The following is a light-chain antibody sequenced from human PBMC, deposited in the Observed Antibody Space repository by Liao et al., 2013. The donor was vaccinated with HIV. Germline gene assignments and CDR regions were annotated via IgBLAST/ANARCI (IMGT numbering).Light chain of an antibody. V-gene: IGLV3-1*01. J-gene: IGLJ1*01. CDR2: QDS. Sequence: SYELTQPPSVSVSPGQTATITCSGHKLVDTYACWYQQRPGQSPVLVIYQDSQRPSGIPERFSGSKSGNTATLTISGTQAMDEADYYCQAWDSRTALYVFGTGTKVTVL. CDR1: KLVDTY. CDR3: QAWDSRTALYV.